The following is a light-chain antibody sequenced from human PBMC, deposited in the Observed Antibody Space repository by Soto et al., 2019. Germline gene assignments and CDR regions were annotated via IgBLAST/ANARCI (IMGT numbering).Light chain of an antibody. CDR2: RAS. CDR1: QNIYSN. Sequence: IVLTQSLAALSVSPWQRATLSCRASQNIYSNIAWYQQRPGQAPRLLIYRASTRATGVPARFSGSGSGTEFTLTISSLQSEDFTVYSCLQYHNLWAFGQGTKVDI. CDR3: LQYHNLWA. V-gene: IGKV3-15*01. J-gene: IGKJ1*01.